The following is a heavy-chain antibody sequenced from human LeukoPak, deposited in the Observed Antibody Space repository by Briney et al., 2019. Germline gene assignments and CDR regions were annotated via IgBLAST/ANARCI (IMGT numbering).Heavy chain of an antibody. J-gene: IGHJ4*02. CDR1: VFTFDDYA. Sequence: GGSLRLSCAVSVFTFDDYAMHWVRQAPGKGLEWVSGISWNSNNIGYADSVKGRFTISRDNAKNSLYLQRNSLRAEDTALYCCAKAISGWYSTVNYWGQGTLVTVSS. V-gene: IGHV3-9*01. CDR2: ISWNSNNI. CDR3: AKAISGWYSTVNY. D-gene: IGHD6-19*01.